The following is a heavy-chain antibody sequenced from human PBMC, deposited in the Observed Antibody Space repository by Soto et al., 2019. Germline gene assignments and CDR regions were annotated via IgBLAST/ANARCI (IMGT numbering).Heavy chain of an antibody. V-gene: IGHV4-59*08. CDR1: GGSISSYY. J-gene: IGHJ4*02. D-gene: IGHD4-17*01. Sequence: QVQLQESGPGLVKPSETLSLTCTVSGGSISSYYWSWIRQPPGKGLEWLWFIYYSGSTNYNPPLKSRVTLSVDTSKNQFSLKVSSVTAADTAGYYWARRYGRYFDYWGQGTLVTVSS. CDR3: ARRYGRYFDY. CDR2: IYYSGST.